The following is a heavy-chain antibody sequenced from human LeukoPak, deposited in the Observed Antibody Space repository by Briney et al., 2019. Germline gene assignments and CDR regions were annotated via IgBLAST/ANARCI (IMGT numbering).Heavy chain of an antibody. CDR1: GFTFSSSE. CDR3: ASNVDTATRAY. J-gene: IGHJ4*02. V-gene: IGHV3-48*03. Sequence: PGGSLRLSCAASGFTFSSSEMNWVRQAPGKGLEWVSYISSSGSTIYYAGSVKGRFTISRDNAKNSLYLQMNSLRAEDTAVYYCASNVDTATRAYWGQGTLVTVSS. D-gene: IGHD5-18*01. CDR2: ISSSGSTI.